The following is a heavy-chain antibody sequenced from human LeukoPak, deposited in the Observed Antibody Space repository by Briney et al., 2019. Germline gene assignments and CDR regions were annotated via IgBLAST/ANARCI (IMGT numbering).Heavy chain of an antibody. J-gene: IGHJ2*01. CDR3: AREGYCTNGVCLGEFFDL. V-gene: IGHV1-69*05. D-gene: IGHD2-8*01. CDR2: IIPIFGTA. Sequence: SVKVSYKASGGTFSSYAISWVRQAPGQGLEWMGGIIPIFGTANYAQKFQGRVTITTDESTSTAYMELSSLRSEDTAVYYCAREGYCTNGVCLGEFFDLWGRGTLVTVSS. CDR1: GGTFSSYA.